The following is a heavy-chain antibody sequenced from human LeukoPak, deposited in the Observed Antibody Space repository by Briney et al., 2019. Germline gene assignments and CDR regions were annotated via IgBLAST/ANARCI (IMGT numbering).Heavy chain of an antibody. D-gene: IGHD3-10*01. CDR3: ARAPLWFGELKLWFDP. V-gene: IGHV1-3*01. CDR1: GYTFTSYA. CDR2: INAGNGNT. J-gene: IGHJ5*02. Sequence: ASVKVSCKASGYTFTSYAMHWVRQAPGQRLEWMGWINAGNGNTKYSQKFQGRVTITRDTSASTAYMELSSLRSEDTAVYYCARAPLWFGELKLWFDPWGQGTLVTVSS.